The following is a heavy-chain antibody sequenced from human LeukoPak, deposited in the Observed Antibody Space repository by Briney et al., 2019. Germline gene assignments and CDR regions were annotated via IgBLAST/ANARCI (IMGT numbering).Heavy chain of an antibody. Sequence: PGGSLRLSCAASGFTFSSYAMSWVRQAPGKGLEWVASISPSGGRPFYADSVKGRFIPSRDNSKNTLYLQMNSLRAEDTAVYYCAREGGGRGVYYYYYMDVWGKGTTVTVSS. CDR3: AREGGGRGVYYYYYMDV. V-gene: IGHV3-23*01. D-gene: IGHD5-24*01. CDR2: ISPSGGRP. CDR1: GFTFSSYA. J-gene: IGHJ6*03.